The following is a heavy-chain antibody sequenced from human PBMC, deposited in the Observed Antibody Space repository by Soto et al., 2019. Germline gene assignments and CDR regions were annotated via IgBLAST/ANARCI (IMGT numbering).Heavy chain of an antibody. CDR3: ARDGKWDSSGLSGEYFQH. J-gene: IGHJ1*01. CDR2: ISAYNGNT. D-gene: IGHD6-19*01. Sequence: ASVKVSCKASGYTFTSYGISWVRQAPGQGLEWMGWISAYNGNTNYAQKLQGRVTMTTDTSTSTAYMELRSLRSDDTAVYYCARDGKWDSSGLSGEYFQHWGQGTLVTVS. V-gene: IGHV1-18*01. CDR1: GYTFTSYG.